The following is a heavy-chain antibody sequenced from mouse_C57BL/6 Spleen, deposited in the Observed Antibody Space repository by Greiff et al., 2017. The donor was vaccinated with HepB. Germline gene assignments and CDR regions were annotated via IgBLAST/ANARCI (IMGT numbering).Heavy chain of an antibody. Sequence: EVKVEESGGGLVQPGGSMKLSCVASGFTFSNYWMNWVRQSPEKGLEWVAQIRLKSDNYATHYAESVKGRFTISRDDSKSSVYLQMNNLRAEDTGIYYCTSPYGNYEYYFDYWGQGTTLTVSS. CDR1: GFTFSNYW. D-gene: IGHD2-1*01. J-gene: IGHJ2*01. CDR3: TSPYGNYEYYFDY. V-gene: IGHV6-3*01. CDR2: IRLKSDNYAT.